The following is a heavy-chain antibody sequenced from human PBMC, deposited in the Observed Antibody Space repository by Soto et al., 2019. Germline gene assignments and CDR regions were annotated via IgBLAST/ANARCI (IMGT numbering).Heavy chain of an antibody. CDR1: GFTFSSYG. CDR3: ARAMVTPSYIETLDY. J-gene: IGHJ4*02. CDR2: ISYDGSNK. V-gene: IGHV3-30*03. Sequence: PGGSLRLSCAASGFTFSSYGMHWVRQAPGKGLEWVAVISYDGSNKYYADSVKGRFTISRDNSKNTLYLQMNSLRAEDTAVYYCARAMVTPSYIETLDYWGQGTLVTVSS. D-gene: IGHD5-18*01.